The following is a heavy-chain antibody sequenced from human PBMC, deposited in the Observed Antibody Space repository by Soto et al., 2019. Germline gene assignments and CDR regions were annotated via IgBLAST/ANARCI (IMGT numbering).Heavy chain of an antibody. D-gene: IGHD2-21*02. CDR3: AKEVVTETTLGYFDF. CDR2: IIPFFGTP. Sequence: QVHLVQSGAEVKKSGSSVRVSCTASGGTFTNDAISWVRQAPGQGLEWLGRIIPFFGTPDYSQSFQGRLTITADESTGTAYIDLRSLRSDDTAVYYCAKEVVTETTLGYFDFWGQGTLVTVSS. CDR1: GGTFTNDA. V-gene: IGHV1-69*01. J-gene: IGHJ4*02.